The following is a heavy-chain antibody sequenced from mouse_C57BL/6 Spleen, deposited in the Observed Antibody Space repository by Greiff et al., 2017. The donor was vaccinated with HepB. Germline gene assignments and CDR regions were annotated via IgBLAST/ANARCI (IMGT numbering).Heavy chain of an antibody. CDR3: AREDYYGSNYYFDY. V-gene: IGHV1-20*01. CDR1: GYPFTGYF. Sequence: EVQLQQSGPELVKPGDSVKISCKASGYPFTGYFMNWVMQSHGKSLEWIGRINPYNGDTFYNQKFKGKATLTVDKSARTAHMALRSLTSEDSAVYYCAREDYYGSNYYFDYWGQGTTLTVSS. D-gene: IGHD1-1*01. J-gene: IGHJ2*01. CDR2: INPYNGDT.